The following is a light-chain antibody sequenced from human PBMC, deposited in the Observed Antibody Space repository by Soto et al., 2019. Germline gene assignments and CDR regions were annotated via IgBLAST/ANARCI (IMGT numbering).Light chain of an antibody. CDR3: SSYAGSNNYV. CDR1: SSDVGGYNY. J-gene: IGLJ1*01. Sequence: QSALRHPPSASWSPGQSVTISCTGTSSDVGGYNYVSWYQQHPVKALKLLIYEVTKRPSGVPDRFYGSKSGNTASLTVSGLQAEDQADYFCSSYAGSNNYVFGTGTKVTVL. CDR2: EVT. V-gene: IGLV2-8*01.